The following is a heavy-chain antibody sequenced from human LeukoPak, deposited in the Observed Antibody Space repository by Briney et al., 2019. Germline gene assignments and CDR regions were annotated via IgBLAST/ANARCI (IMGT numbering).Heavy chain of an antibody. D-gene: IGHD6-19*01. CDR1: GFTFSSYG. CDR2: IRYDGSNK. J-gene: IGHJ4*02. V-gene: IGHV3-30*02. CDR3: AKVPDRIAVAAPGIDY. Sequence: QPGGSLRLSCAASGFTFSSYGMHWVRQAPGKGLEWVAFIRYDGSNKYYADSVKGRFTISRDNSKNTLYLQMNSLRAEDTAVYYCAKVPDRIAVAAPGIDYWGQGTLVTVSS.